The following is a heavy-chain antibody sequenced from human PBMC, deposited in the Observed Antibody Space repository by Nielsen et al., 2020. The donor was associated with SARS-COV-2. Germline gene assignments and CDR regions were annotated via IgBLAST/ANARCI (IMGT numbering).Heavy chain of an antibody. D-gene: IGHD3-3*02. Sequence: SETLSLTCTVSGDSMSDSNYYWVWIRQPPGKGLAWIASIYYSGITYYNTSLKSRVTISIDTSKNHFSLRLNSVAAADTAVYYCVRLNRRILTPLALASLRFDYWGQGSLVTVSS. CDR3: VRLNRRILTPLALASLRFDY. CDR1: GDSMSDSNYY. CDR2: IYYSGIT. V-gene: IGHV4-39*02. J-gene: IGHJ4*02.